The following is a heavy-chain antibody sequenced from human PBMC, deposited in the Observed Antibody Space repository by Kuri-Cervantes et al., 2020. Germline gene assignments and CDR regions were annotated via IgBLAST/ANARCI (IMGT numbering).Heavy chain of an antibody. CDR3: AREVGEELIPRYYYYMDV. V-gene: IGHV3-33*08. CDR2: IWYDGSNK. J-gene: IGHJ6*03. Sequence: GESLKISCAASGFTFSSSWMHWVRQAPGKGLEWVAVIWYDGSNKYYADSVKGRFTISRDNSKNTLYLQMNSLRAEDTAVYYCAREVGEELIPRYYYYMDVWGKGTTVTVSS. D-gene: IGHD3-16*01. CDR1: GFTFSSSW.